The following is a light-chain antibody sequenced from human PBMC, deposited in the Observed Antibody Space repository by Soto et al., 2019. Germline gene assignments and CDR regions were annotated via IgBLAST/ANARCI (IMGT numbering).Light chain of an antibody. Sequence: DIQMTQSTSTLAASEGDRVTISCRASQSVSIWLAWYQQKPGRDPKLLIYKSSILESGVPSRFSGSGSGTEFTLTISSLQPDDFATYYCQQVNTSPGTFGQGTKVDIK. V-gene: IGKV1-5*03. CDR1: QSVSIW. CDR3: QQVNTSPGT. J-gene: IGKJ1*01. CDR2: KSS.